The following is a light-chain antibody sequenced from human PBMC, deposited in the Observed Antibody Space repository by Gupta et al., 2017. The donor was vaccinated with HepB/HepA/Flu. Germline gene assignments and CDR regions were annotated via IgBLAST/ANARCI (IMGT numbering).Light chain of an antibody. CDR3: QQYNNWPQT. CDR2: GAS. J-gene: IGKJ1*01. CDR1: QSVSSN. Sequence: ERVMTQSPATLSVSPGERATLSCRASQSVSSNLAWYQQKPGQAPRLLIYGASTRATGTPARFSGSGSGTEFTLTISSLQSEDFAVYYCQQYNNWPQTFGQGTKVEIK. V-gene: IGKV3-15*01.